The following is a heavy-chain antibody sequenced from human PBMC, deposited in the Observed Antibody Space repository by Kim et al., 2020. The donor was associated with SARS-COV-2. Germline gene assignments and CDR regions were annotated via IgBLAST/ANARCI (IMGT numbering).Heavy chain of an antibody. CDR2: ISYDGSNK. D-gene: IGHD5-18*01. V-gene: IGHV3-30-3*01. CDR1: GFTFSSYA. CDR3: ARDTGIQLWLGGGEFDY. J-gene: IGHJ4*02. Sequence: GGSLRLSCAASGFTFSSYAMHWVRQAPGKGLEWVAVISYDGSNKYYADSVKGRFTISRDNSKNTLYLQMNSLRAEDTAVYYCARDTGIQLWLGGGEFDYWGQGTLVTVSS.